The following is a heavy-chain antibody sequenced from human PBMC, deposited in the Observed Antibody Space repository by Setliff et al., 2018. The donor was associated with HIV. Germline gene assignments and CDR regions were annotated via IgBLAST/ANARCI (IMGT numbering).Heavy chain of an antibody. V-gene: IGHV3-73*01. Sequence: GGSLRLSCAASGFTFSGSAMHWVRQASGQGLEWVGRIRSKANSSATAYAASVKGRFTISRDDSKNTAYLQMNSLKTEDTAVYYCTRHLTGSDYYYYYMDVWGKGTTVTVSS. D-gene: IGHD3-10*01. CDR3: TRHLTGSDYYYYYMDV. J-gene: IGHJ6*03. CDR2: IRSKANSSAT. CDR1: GFTFSGSA.